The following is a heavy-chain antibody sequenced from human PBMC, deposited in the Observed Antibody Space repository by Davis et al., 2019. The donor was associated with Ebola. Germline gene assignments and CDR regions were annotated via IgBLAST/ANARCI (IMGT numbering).Heavy chain of an antibody. Sequence: PGGSLRLSCAASGFTFNTYSMNWVRQAPGKGLEWVSYISSASSAIYYADSVKGRFTISRDNAKNSLYLQMNSLRYEDTAVYYCARDKGNYNSGVNWFDPWGQGTLVTVSS. CDR1: GFTFNTYS. CDR3: ARDKGNYNSGVNWFDP. J-gene: IGHJ5*02. CDR2: ISSASSAI. V-gene: IGHV3-48*02. D-gene: IGHD3-10*01.